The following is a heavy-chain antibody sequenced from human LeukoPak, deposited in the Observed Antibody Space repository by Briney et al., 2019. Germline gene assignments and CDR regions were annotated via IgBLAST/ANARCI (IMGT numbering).Heavy chain of an antibody. CDR2: MNPNRGNT. J-gene: IGHJ4*02. Sequence: ASVKVSCKASGYTFTSYDINWVRQATGQGLEWMGWMNPNRGNTGYAQKFQGRVTMTRNTSISTAYMELSSLRSEDTAVYYCARVGRLYGSGSYYTYWGQGTLVTVSS. CDR1: GYTFTSYD. V-gene: IGHV1-8*01. D-gene: IGHD3-10*01. CDR3: ARVGRLYGSGSYYTY.